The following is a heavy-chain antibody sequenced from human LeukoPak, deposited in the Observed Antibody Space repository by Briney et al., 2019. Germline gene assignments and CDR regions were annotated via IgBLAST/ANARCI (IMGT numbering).Heavy chain of an antibody. CDR1: GFTFSSYA. V-gene: IGHV3-64*01. Sequence: GGSLRLSCAASGFTFSSYAMHWVRQAPGKGLEYVSAISSNGGSTYYANSVKGRFTISRDNSKNTLYLQMGSLRAEDMAVYYCARDNQWLVDAFDIWGQGTMVTVSS. CDR3: ARDNQWLVDAFDI. CDR2: ISSNGGST. J-gene: IGHJ3*02. D-gene: IGHD6-19*01.